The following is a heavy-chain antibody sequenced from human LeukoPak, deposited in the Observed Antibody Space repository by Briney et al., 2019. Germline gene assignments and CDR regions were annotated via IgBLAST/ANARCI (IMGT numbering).Heavy chain of an antibody. CDR3: AKAEIYHDSSGYPRGAFDI. V-gene: IGHV3-30-3*01. CDR2: ISYDGSNK. D-gene: IGHD3-22*01. Sequence: PGGSLRLSCAASGFTFSSYAMHWVRQAPGKGLEWVAVISYDGSNKYYADSVKGRFTISRDNSKNTLYLQMNSLRAEDTVVYYCAKAEIYHDSSGYPRGAFDIWGQGTTVTVSS. J-gene: IGHJ3*02. CDR1: GFTFSSYA.